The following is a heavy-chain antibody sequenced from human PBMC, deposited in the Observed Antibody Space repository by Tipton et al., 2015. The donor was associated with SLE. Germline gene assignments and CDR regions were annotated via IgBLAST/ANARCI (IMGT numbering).Heavy chain of an antibody. CDR3: SRGGYYDNSGYYYAFHV. CDR1: GVSINDDY. Sequence: TLSLTCAVSGVSINDDYWSWIRQPPGKGLEWIGHIHDGGINNYNTSLKSRVTISGDTSKNQLSLELSSVSAADTAVYYCSRGGYYDNSGYYYAFHVWGQGTTVIVSS. V-gene: IGHV4-59*01. J-gene: IGHJ3*01. D-gene: IGHD3-22*01. CDR2: IHDGGIN.